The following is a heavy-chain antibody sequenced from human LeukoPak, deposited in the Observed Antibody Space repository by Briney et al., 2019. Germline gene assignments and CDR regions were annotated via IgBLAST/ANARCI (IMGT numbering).Heavy chain of an antibody. CDR1: GYTFTGYY. CDR2: INPNSGGT. CDR3: WRETAFRGYSY. Sequence: ASVKVSCKASGYTFTGYYMHWVRQAPGQGLEWMGRINPNSGGTNYAQKFQGRVTMSRDTSISTAYTELSRLRTDCPAVYFCWRETAFRGYSYWGQEPLVTVP. V-gene: IGHV1-2*06. J-gene: IGHJ4*02. D-gene: IGHD5-18*01.